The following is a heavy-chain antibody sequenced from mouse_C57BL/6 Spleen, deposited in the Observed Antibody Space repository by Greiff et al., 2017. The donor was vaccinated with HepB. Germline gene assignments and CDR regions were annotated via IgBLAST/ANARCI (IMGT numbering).Heavy chain of an antibody. V-gene: IGHV1-69*01. CDR2: IDPSDSYT. CDR3: ARRGLIYYFDY. CDR1: GYTFTSYW. J-gene: IGHJ2*01. D-gene: IGHD3-1*01. Sequence: QVQLQQSGAELVMPGASVKLSCKASGYTFTSYWMHWVKQRPGQGLEWIGEIDPSDSYTNYNQKFKGKSTLTVDKSSSTAYMQLSSLTSEDSAVYYCARRGLIYYFDYWGQGTTLTVSS.